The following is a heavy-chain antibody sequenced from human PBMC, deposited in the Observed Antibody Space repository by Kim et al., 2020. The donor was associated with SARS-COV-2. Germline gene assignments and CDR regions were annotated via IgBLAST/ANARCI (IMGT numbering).Heavy chain of an antibody. Sequence: GESLRLSCAASGFTFGDYAMHWVRQAPGKGLEWVSGISWSSDTIDYADSVEGRFTISRDNAKNSLYLQMNSLRPEDTALYYCVKGLRYFDSSFDYWGQGT. D-gene: IGHD3-9*01. V-gene: IGHV3-9*01. CDR3: VKGLRYFDSSFDY. CDR2: ISWSSDTI. J-gene: IGHJ4*02. CDR1: GFTFGDYA.